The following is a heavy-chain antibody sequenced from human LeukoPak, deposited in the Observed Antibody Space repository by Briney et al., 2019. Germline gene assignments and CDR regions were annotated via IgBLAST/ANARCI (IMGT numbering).Heavy chain of an antibody. Sequence: PSETLSLTCAVSSYYISSGYYWDWIRQPPRKGLEGIGSIYHSGNTYYDPSLKSRVTISVDTSKNHFSLRLSSVTAADTAVYYCARRGQGYCSSIRCYLPLESWGQGTLVTVSS. J-gene: IGHJ4*02. CDR3: ARRGQGYCSSIRCYLPLES. CDR2: IYHSGNT. CDR1: SYYISSGYY. V-gene: IGHV4-38-2*01. D-gene: IGHD2-2*01.